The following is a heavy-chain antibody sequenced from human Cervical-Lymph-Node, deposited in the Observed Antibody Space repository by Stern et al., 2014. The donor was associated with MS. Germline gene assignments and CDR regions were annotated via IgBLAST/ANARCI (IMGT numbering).Heavy chain of an antibody. D-gene: IGHD1-26*01. V-gene: IGHV4-61*02. Sequence: VQLEESGPGLVKPSQTLSLTCTVSGGSISSSGYYWSWIRQPADKGLEWIGRIHDSGSTYYNPSLKSRVTLSMDPANNPFSLKLTSVTAADTAVYYCATTRWDLFTWNWFDPWGQGTLVTVSS. J-gene: IGHJ5*02. CDR1: GGSISSSGYY. CDR2: IHDSGST. CDR3: ATTRWDLFTWNWFDP.